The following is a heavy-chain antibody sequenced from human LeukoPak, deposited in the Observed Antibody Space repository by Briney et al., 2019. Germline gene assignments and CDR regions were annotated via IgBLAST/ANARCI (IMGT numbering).Heavy chain of an antibody. J-gene: IGHJ3*02. D-gene: IGHD3-16*01. Sequence: SQTLYLTCTVSGGSISSGGYYRSWIRQHPGKGLEWIGYIYYSGSTYYNPSLKSRVTISVDTSKNQFSLKLSSVTAADTAVYYCAREVITFGGAPIADAFHIWGQGTMVTVSS. CDR3: AREVITFGGAPIADAFHI. CDR1: GGSISSGGYY. V-gene: IGHV4-31*03. CDR2: IYYSGST.